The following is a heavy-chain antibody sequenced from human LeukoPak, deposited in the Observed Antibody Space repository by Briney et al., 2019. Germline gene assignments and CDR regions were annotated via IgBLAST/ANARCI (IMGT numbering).Heavy chain of an antibody. Sequence: SQTLSLTCTVSGGSISSGDYYWSWIRQPPGKGLEWIGYIYYSGSTNYNPSLKSRVTISVDTSKNQFSLKLSSVTAADTAVYYCARATYFDWLSIDYWGQGTLVTVSS. V-gene: IGHV4-30-4*01. CDR1: GGSISSGDYY. D-gene: IGHD3-9*01. J-gene: IGHJ4*02. CDR2: IYYSGST. CDR3: ARATYFDWLSIDY.